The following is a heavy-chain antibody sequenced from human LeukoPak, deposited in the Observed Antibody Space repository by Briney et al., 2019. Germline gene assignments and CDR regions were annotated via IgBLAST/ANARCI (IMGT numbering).Heavy chain of an antibody. D-gene: IGHD3-22*01. CDR2: ISAYNGNT. CDR1: GYTFTSCG. CDR3: ARVSTYYESSGYWGYFDY. Sequence: GASVKVSYKASGYTFTSCGISWVRQAPGQGLEWMGWISAYNGNTNYAQKLQGRVTMTTDTSTSTAYMELRSLRSDDTAVYYCARVSTYYESSGYWGYFDYWGQGTLVTVSS. J-gene: IGHJ4*02. V-gene: IGHV1-18*01.